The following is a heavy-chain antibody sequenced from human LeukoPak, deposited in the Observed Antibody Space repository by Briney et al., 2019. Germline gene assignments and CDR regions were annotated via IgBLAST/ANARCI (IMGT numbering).Heavy chain of an antibody. CDR3: ARDRAVAAAGTGLLGY. V-gene: IGHV3-7*01. Sequence: GGSLRLSCAASGFSFISYGMHWVRQAPGKELEWVANIKQDGSEKYYVDSVKGRFTISRDNAKNSLYLQMNSLRAEDTAVYYCARDRAVAAAGTGLLGYWGQGTLVTVSS. CDR1: GFSFISYG. J-gene: IGHJ4*02. D-gene: IGHD6-13*01. CDR2: IKQDGSEK.